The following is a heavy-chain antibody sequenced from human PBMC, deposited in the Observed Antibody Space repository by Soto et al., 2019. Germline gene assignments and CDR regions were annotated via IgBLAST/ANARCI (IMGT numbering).Heavy chain of an antibody. V-gene: IGHV1-2*02. CDR2: INPNSGGT. J-gene: IGHJ3*02. CDR3: ARQPITISGGAFDI. D-gene: IGHD3-3*01. Sequence: GASVKVSCKASGYTFTGYYMHWVRQAPGQGLEWMGWINPNSGGTNYAQKFQGRVTMTRDTSISTAYMELSRLRSDDTAVYYCARQPITISGGAFDIWGQGTMVTVS. CDR1: GYTFTGYY.